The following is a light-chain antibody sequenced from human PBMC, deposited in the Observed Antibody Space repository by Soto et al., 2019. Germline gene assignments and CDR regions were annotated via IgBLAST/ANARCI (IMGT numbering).Light chain of an antibody. J-gene: IGLJ2*01. CDR1: SSDVGGYNY. V-gene: IGLV2-14*01. CDR3: SSYTSSIL. Sequence: QSALTQPAFVSGSPGQSITISCTGTSSDVGGYNYVSWYQQHPGKAPKLMIYDVSNRPSGVSNRFSGSKSGNTASLTISGLQAEDEADYYCSSYTSSILFGGRTKLTVL. CDR2: DVS.